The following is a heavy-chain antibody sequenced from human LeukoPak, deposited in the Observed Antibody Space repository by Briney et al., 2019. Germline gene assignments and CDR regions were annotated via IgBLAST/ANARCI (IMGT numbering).Heavy chain of an antibody. Sequence: SETLSLTCTVSGGSVSRDSYYWSWIRQPPGKGLEWIGHIYYNENTNYNPSLKGRVIISADTSKNQFSLRLSTVTAADTAVYYCARETSYGDSYDYWGQGILVTVSS. CDR3: ARETSYGDSYDY. D-gene: IGHD4/OR15-4a*01. CDR2: IYYNENT. J-gene: IGHJ4*02. CDR1: GGSVSRDSYY. V-gene: IGHV4-61*01.